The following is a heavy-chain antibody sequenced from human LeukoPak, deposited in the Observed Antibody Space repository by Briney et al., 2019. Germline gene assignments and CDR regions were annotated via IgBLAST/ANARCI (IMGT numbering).Heavy chain of an antibody. D-gene: IGHD4/OR15-4a*01. CDR3: ARERGAGGFDF. CDR2: IYFSGST. Sequence: PSETLSLTCAVSGGSITSHYWIWIRQPPGKELEWIGYIYFSGSTDYNPSLKGRVTISVDTSKNQFSLNLNSVTAADTAVYYCARERGAGGFDFWGQGALVTVSS. J-gene: IGHJ4*02. V-gene: IGHV4-59*11. CDR1: GGSITSHY.